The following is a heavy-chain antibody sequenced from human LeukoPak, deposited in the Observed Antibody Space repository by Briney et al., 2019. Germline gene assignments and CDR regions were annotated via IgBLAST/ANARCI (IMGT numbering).Heavy chain of an antibody. D-gene: IGHD3-3*01. CDR2: INPSGGST. CDR1: GYAFTSYY. V-gene: IGHV1-46*03. J-gene: IGHJ5*02. Sequence: GASVKVSCKASGYAFTSYYMHWVRQAPGQGLEWMGIINPSGGSTSYAQKFHGRVTMTRDSSTSTVYMELSSLRSEDTAVYYCARAFGVVTALDPWGQGTLVTVSS. CDR3: ARAFGVVTALDP.